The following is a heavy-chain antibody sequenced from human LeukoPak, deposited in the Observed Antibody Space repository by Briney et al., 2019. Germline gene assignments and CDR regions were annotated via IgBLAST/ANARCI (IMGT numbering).Heavy chain of an antibody. CDR3: ASLYDTSGRDY. V-gene: IGHV3-48*03. Sequence: GGSLRLSCAASGFTFGSYEMNWVRQAPGKGLEWVSYIGTRGSPIYYSDSVKGRFTISRDNAKNSLYLQMNRLRVEDTAVYYCASLYDTSGRDYWGQGTLVTVSS. D-gene: IGHD3-22*01. J-gene: IGHJ4*02. CDR1: GFTFGSYE. CDR2: IGTRGSPI.